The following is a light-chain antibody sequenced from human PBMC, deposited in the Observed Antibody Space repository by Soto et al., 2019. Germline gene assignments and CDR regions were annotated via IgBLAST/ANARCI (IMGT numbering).Light chain of an antibody. CDR3: QHYAGSPWT. Sequence: EIVLTQSPATLSLSPGERATLSCRASQSVSSYLAWYQQKPGQAPRLLIYGASSRATGIPDRFSGSASGTDFTLTISRLEPEDFAVYYCQHYAGSPWTFGQGTKVDNK. CDR2: GAS. J-gene: IGKJ1*01. CDR1: QSVSSY. V-gene: IGKV3-20*01.